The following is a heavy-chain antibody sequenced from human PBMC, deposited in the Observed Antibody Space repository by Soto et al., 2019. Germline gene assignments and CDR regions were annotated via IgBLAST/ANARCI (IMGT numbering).Heavy chain of an antibody. J-gene: IGHJ5*02. CDR2: ISAYNGNT. CDR3: ARDQATAMVSWFDP. V-gene: IGHV1-18*01. Sequence: ASVKVSCKASGYTFTSYGISWVRQAPGQGREWMGWISAYNGNTNYAQKLQGRVTMTTDTSTSTAYMELRSLRSDDTAVYYCARDQATAMVSWFDPWGQGTLVTVSS. CDR1: GYTFTSYG. D-gene: IGHD5-18*01.